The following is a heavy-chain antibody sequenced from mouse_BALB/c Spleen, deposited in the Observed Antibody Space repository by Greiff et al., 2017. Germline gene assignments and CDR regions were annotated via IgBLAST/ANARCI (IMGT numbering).Heavy chain of an antibody. J-gene: IGHJ4*01. Sequence: DVKVEASGGGLVQPGGSRNLSCAASGFTFSSFGLHWVRQAPEKGLEWVAYISSGSSTNYYADTVKGRFTISRDNPKNTLFLQITSLRSEDTTMYYCARSARSLNEAMDCWGQGTSDTVSS. D-gene: IGHD1-1*01. V-gene: IGHV5-17*02. CDR2: ISSGSSTN. CDR3: ARSARSLNEAMDC. CDR1: GFTFSSFG.